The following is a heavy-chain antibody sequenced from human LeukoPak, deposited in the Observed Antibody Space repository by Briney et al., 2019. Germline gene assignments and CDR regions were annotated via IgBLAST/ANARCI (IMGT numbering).Heavy chain of an antibody. CDR3: ARVLRGIGDIYYMDV. Sequence: GASVKVSCKASGGTFSSYAISWVRQAPGQVLEWMGRIIPIFGTANYAQKFQGRVTITADESTSTAYMELSSLRSEDTAVYYCARVLRGIGDIYYMDVWGKGTTVTVSS. CDR2: IIPIFGTA. CDR1: GGTFSSYA. J-gene: IGHJ6*03. V-gene: IGHV1-69*13. D-gene: IGHD2-21*01.